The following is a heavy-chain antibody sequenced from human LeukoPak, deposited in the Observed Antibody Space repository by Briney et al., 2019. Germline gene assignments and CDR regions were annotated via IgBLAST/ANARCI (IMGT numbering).Heavy chain of an antibody. CDR2: IYSSGST. Sequence: SDTLSLTRSVSGGSISSYHWGWIRQPAGKGLEWIGRIYSSGSTNYNPSLKSRVTMSVDTSKNQFSLKLSSVTAADTAVYYCARGAASSAFDICGQGTMVTVSS. J-gene: IGHJ3*02. V-gene: IGHV4-4*07. D-gene: IGHD3-16*01. CDR1: GGSISSYH. CDR3: ARGAASSAFDI.